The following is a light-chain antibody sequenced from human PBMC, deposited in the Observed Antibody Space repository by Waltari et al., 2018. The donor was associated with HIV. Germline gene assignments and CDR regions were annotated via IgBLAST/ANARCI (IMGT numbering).Light chain of an antibody. CDR1: AGTVSRNHY. CDR3: LLSYFGVRV. J-gene: IGLJ3*02. CDR2: DTE. V-gene: IGLV7-46*01. Sequence: QVVVTQEPSLSVSPGGIVTVTCAPVAGTVSRNHYTRWFQLKPGQAPRTRSYDTETRHPWTPGRFAGSLIGGRAALMLAGALPDDEADYYCLLSYFGVRVFGGGTKLTV.